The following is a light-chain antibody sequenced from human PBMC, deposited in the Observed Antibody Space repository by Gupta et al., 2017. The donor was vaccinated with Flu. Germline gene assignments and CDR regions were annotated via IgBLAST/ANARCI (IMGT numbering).Light chain of an antibody. CDR1: SGSVSISYY. V-gene: IGLV8-61*01. CDR2: ITN. J-gene: IGLJ3*02. CDR3: VLYMGSGIWM. Sequence: QTVVTQEPSFSVSPGGTVTLTCGLSSGSVSISYYPSWYQQTPGQAPRALIYITNTRSSGVPDRFSGSILGNKAALTITGAQADDESDYYCVLYMGSGIWMFGGGTKL.